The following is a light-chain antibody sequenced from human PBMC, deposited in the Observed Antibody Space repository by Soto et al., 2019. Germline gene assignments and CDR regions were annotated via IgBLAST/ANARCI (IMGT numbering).Light chain of an antibody. CDR3: QQYGNSGVT. CDR1: QYISTK. V-gene: IGKV3-20*01. Sequence: VLTQSPDSLSLSPGERATLSCRASQYISTKLAWYQQKPGQAPRLLFSGAFNRATDTPDRFSGSGSGTDFTLTISRLEPEDFAVYYCQQYGNSGVTFGPGTKVDI. J-gene: IGKJ3*01. CDR2: GAF.